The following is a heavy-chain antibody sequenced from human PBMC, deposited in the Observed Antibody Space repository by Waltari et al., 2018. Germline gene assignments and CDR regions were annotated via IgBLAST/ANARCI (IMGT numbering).Heavy chain of an antibody. CDR1: GGSISSSSYY. J-gene: IGHJ4*02. Sequence: QLQLQESGPGLVKPSETLSLTCTVSGGSISSSSYYWGWIRQPPGKGLEWIGSIYYSGSTSYNPSLKSRVTISVDTSKNQFSLKLSSVTAADTAGYYCARDGSIAASFDYWGQGTLVTVSS. V-gene: IGHV4-39*07. D-gene: IGHD6-6*01. CDR2: IYYSGST. CDR3: ARDGSIAASFDY.